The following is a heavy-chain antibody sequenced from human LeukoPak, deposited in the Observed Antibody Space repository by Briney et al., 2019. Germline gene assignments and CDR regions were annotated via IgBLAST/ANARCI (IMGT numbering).Heavy chain of an antibody. CDR3: ARQGSYTTSSFDY. CDR1: GYSFTSYW. J-gene: IGHJ4*02. Sequence: GESLKISCTASGYSFTSYWITWVRQVPGKGLEWMGKFVPGDSSTNYSPSFHGHVTISGDKSISTAYLQWNSRKASDTAMYYCARQGSYTTSSFDYWGQGTLVTVSS. D-gene: IGHD6-6*01. V-gene: IGHV5-10-1*01. CDR2: FVPGDSST.